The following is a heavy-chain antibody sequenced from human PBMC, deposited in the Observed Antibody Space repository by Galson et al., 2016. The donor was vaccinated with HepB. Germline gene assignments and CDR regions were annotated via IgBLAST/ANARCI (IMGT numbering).Heavy chain of an antibody. CDR2: TYYRSKWWH. J-gene: IGHJ4*02. CDR3: ARAEANWDGGGDYYFDS. D-gene: IGHD2-21*02. V-gene: IGHV6-1*01. CDR1: GDSVSNINVA. Sequence: CAISGDSVSNINVAWNWIRQSPSGGLEWLGRTYYRSKWWHTYAVSMKSRTTINPDTFKNQFSLQLNSVTPEDTAVYYCARAEANWDGGGDYYFDSWGQGILVTVSS.